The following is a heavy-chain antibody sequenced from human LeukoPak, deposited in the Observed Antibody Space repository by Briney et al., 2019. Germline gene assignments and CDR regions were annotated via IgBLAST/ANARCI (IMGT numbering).Heavy chain of an antibody. Sequence: PGGSLRLSCAASGFTFNRYSMLWVRQAPGKGPEWLAVISYDGGITHYADSMKDRFTISRDNSKNTLFLQLNSLRGDDTAVYYCARDSTCFYDGGSSGPHYFDYWGQGTLVTVSS. CDR1: GFTFNRYS. D-gene: IGHD3-16*01. V-gene: IGHV3-30*01. CDR3: ARDSTCFYDGGSSGPHYFDY. J-gene: IGHJ4*02. CDR2: ISYDGGIT.